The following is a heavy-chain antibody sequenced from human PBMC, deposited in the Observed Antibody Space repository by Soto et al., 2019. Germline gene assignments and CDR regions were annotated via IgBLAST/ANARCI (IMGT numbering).Heavy chain of an antibody. J-gene: IGHJ6*02. CDR1: GSTITSNG. CDR2: ISAYNGNT. V-gene: IGHV1-18*01. CDR3: ARERYDILNGYYWPTDYYYYYGMDV. Sequence: ASVKVSCKASGSTITSNGISWVRQAPGQGREWMGWISAYNGNTNYAQKLQGRVTMTTDTSTSTAYMELRILRSDDTAGYYCARERYDILNGYYWPTDYYYYYGMDVWGQGTTVTVSS. D-gene: IGHD3-9*01.